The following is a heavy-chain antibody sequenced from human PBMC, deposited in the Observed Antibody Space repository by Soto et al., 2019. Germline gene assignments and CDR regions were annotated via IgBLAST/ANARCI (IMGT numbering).Heavy chain of an antibody. CDR1: GFTFSSYW. Sequence: EVQLVESGGGLVQPGESLRLSCAASGFTFSSYWMHWVRQAPGKGMVWVSRINSDGSSTRYAGSVKGRFPISRDNAKNTLELQMNSLRAEDTAVYYCVRTSLVVAAATREDYCGQGTLVTVSS. J-gene: IGHJ4*02. CDR3: VRTSLVVAAATREDY. V-gene: IGHV3-74*01. D-gene: IGHD2-15*01. CDR2: INSDGSST.